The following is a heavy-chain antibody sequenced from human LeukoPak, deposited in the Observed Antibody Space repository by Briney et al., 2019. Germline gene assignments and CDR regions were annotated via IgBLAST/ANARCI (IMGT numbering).Heavy chain of an antibody. CDR1: GFTFSSYA. CDR2: ISDSVGST. J-gene: IGHJ4*02. D-gene: IGHD6-19*01. V-gene: IGHV3-23*01. Sequence: GGSLRLSCAASGFTFSSYAMSWVRQAPGKGLEWVSGISDSVGSTYYADSVKGRFTISRDNSKNTLYLQMNSLRAEDTAIYYCAKRPVAGSAIYFDYWGQGTLVTVPS. CDR3: AKRPVAGSAIYFDY.